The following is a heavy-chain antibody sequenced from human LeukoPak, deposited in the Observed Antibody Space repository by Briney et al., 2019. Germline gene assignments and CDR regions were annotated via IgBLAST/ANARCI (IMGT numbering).Heavy chain of an antibody. J-gene: IGHJ5*02. Sequence: AASVKVSCKASGYTFTSYDINWVQQATGQGLEWMGWMNPNSGNTGYAQKFQGRVTMTRNTSISTAYMELSSLRSEDTAVYYCAIQTLWYYDFWSGYYNYNWFDPWGQGTLVTVS. CDR2: MNPNSGNT. D-gene: IGHD3-3*01. CDR1: GYTFTSYD. CDR3: AIQTLWYYDFWSGYYNYNWFDP. V-gene: IGHV1-8*01.